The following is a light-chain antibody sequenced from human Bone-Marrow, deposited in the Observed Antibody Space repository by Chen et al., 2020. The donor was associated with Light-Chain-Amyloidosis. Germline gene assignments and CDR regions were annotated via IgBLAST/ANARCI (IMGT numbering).Light chain of an antibody. CDR1: QSVSSYY. Sequence: EIVLTQSPGTLSLSPGEKASLSCRASQSVSSYYLAWYQQRRGQAPRLLIYAASKRADGIPDRFSGSGSETDFTLTISRLEADDFAVYFCQQFLGSPWTFGQGTKVEVK. V-gene: IGKV3-20*01. CDR3: QQFLGSPWT. J-gene: IGKJ1*01. CDR2: AAS.